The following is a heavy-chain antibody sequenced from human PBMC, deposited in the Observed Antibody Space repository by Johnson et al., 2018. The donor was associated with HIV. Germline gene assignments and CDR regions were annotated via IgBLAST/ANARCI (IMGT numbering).Heavy chain of an antibody. V-gene: IGHV3-30*01. CDR3: ARGYTWNDVSI. D-gene: IGHD1-1*01. Sequence: VLLVESGGNVVQPGRSQRLSCAASGFTFSDYSMHWVRQAPGKGLEWVAIISNDGSNTYFADSVKGRFTISRDNFKNTVYLQMNSLRTVDTAVYYCARGYTWNDVSIWGQGTMVTVSS. CDR1: GFTFSDYS. J-gene: IGHJ3*02. CDR2: ISNDGSNT.